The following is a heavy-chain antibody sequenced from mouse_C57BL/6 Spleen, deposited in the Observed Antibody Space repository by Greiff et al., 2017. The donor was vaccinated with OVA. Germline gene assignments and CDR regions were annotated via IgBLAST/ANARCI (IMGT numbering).Heavy chain of an antibody. V-gene: IGHV1-81*01. Sequence: VQLQQSGAELARPGASVKLSCKASGYTFTSYGISWVKQRTGQGLEWIGEIYPRSGNTYYNEKFKGKATLTADKSSSTAYMELRSLTSEDSAVYFCARSYPLSYYSNYDYYAMDYWGQGTSVTVSS. CDR1: GYTFTSYG. CDR3: ARSYPLSYYSNYDYYAMDY. J-gene: IGHJ4*01. CDR2: IYPRSGNT. D-gene: IGHD2-5*01.